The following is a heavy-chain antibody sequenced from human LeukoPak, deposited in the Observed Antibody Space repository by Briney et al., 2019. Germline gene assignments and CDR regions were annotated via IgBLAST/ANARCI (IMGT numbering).Heavy chain of an antibody. V-gene: IGHV3-21*01. CDR2: IPATSSYI. J-gene: IGHJ3*02. CDR3: ARDKTEQWLVLEAFDI. D-gene: IGHD6-19*01. Sequence: PGGSLRLSCAVSGFTFSSYSMNWVRQTPGKGLEWVSSIPATSSYIYYADSARGRFTISRDNAKNSLYLQMNSLRAEDTAVYYCARDKTEQWLVLEAFDIWGQGTVVIVSS. CDR1: GFTFSSYS.